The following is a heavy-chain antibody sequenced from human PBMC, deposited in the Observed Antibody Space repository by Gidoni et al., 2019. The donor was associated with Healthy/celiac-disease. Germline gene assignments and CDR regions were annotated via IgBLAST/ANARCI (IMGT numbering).Heavy chain of an antibody. J-gene: IGHJ4*02. CDR1: GYTFTGYY. CDR2: INPNSGGT. Sequence: QVQLVQSGAEVKKPGASVKVACQAYGYTFTGYYMHWVRTAPGQGLEWMGWINPNSGGTSYAQKFQGRVNMTRDTSISTAYMELSRLRSDDTAVYYCAGYYDSSGYFFYWGQGTLVTVSS. CDR3: AGYYDSSGYFFY. D-gene: IGHD3-22*01. V-gene: IGHV1-2*02.